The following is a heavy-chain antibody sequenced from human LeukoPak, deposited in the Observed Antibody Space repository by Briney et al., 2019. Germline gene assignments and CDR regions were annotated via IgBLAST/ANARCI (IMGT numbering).Heavy chain of an antibody. CDR1: GGSISSYY. Sequence: PSETLSLTCTVSGGSISSYYWSWIRQPAGKGLEWIGRIYTSGSTNYNPSLKSRVTMSVDTSKNQFSLKLSSVTAADTAVYYCARDSAPFWSGYPYYYYYYMDVWGKGTTVTVS. J-gene: IGHJ6*03. V-gene: IGHV4-4*07. D-gene: IGHD3-3*01. CDR2: IYTSGST. CDR3: ARDSAPFWSGYPYYYYYYMDV.